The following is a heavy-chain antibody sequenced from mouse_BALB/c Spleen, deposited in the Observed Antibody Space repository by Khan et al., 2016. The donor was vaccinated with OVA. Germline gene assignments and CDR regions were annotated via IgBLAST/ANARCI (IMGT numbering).Heavy chain of an antibody. CDR3: ARGGYGGFAY. CDR1: GYTFTSYD. J-gene: IGHJ3*01. CDR2: MFPGDGST. V-gene: IGHV1-85*01. D-gene: IGHD2-14*01. Sequence: LQQFGAELVKPGASVKLSCKASGYTFTSYDINWVRQRPEQGLEWIGWMFPGDGSTKYNENFKGKATLTTDKSSSTAYMQLSRLTSEDSGAYFCARGGYGGFAYWGQGTLVTVSA.